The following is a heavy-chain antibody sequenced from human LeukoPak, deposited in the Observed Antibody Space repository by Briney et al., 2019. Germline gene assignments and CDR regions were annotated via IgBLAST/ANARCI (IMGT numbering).Heavy chain of an antibody. CDR3: ATDFNRGFDP. CDR1: GFTFSSYG. J-gene: IGHJ5*02. Sequence: GRSLRLSCAASGFTFSSYGMDWVRQAPGKGLEWVAVISYDGSNKYYADSVKGRFTISRDNAKNSLYLQMDSLRVEDTAVYYCATDFNRGFDPWGQGTLVTISS. CDR2: ISYDGSNK. V-gene: IGHV3-30*03.